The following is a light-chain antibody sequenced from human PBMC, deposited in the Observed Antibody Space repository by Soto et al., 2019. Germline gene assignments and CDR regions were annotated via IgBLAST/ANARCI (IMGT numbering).Light chain of an antibody. CDR3: CSYAGDYTFI. Sequence: QSALTQPASVSGSPGQSITISCTGTSSDVGNYKFVSWYQHHPGKAPKLMIYEGSRRPSGVSHRFSGSKSGNTASLTISGLQAEDEADYSCCSYAGDYTFIFGGGTKLTVL. CDR2: EGS. V-gene: IGLV2-23*03. CDR1: SSDVGNYKF. J-gene: IGLJ2*01.